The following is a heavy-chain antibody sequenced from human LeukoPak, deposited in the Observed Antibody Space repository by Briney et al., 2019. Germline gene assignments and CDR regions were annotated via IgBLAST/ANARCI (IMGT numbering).Heavy chain of an antibody. J-gene: IGHJ3*02. D-gene: IGHD3-10*01. CDR1: GGSFSGYY. CDR2: IYYSGST. CDR3: ARQQGSYPHDAFDI. V-gene: IGHV4-59*08. Sequence: SETLSLTCAVYGGSFSGYYWSWLRQPPGKGLEWIGYIYYSGSTNYNPSLKSRVTISVDTSKNQFSLKLSSVTAADTAVYYCARQQGSYPHDAFDIWGQGTMVTVSS.